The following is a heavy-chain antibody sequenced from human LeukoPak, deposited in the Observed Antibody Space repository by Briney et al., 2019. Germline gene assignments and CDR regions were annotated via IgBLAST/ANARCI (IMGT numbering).Heavy chain of an antibody. CDR2: ISSNGGRT. CDR3: VKDRVHDSSSYYGYGY. CDR1: GFIFSSFG. D-gene: IGHD3-22*01. Sequence: GGSLRLSCSASGFIFSSFGWHWVRQAPGKGLEYVSAISSNGGRTYYADSVKGRFIISRDNSKNTLYLQMSSLRAEDTAVYYCVKDRVHDSSSYYGYGYWGQGTLVTVSS. V-gene: IGHV3-64D*09. J-gene: IGHJ4*02.